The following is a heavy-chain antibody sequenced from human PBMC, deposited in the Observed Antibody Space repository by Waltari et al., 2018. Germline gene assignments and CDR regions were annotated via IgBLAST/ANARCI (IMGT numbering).Heavy chain of an antibody. CDR1: GYSISSGYY. CDR2: SYHSGST. D-gene: IGHD3-16*02. Sequence: QVQLQESGPGLVKPSETLSLTCAVSGYSISSGYYWGWIRQPPGKGLEWIGSSYHSGSTYYNPSLKSRVTISVDTSKNQFSLKLSSVTAADTAVYYCARHVNDYIWGSYRNWGQGTLVTVSS. CDR3: ARHVNDYIWGSYRN. J-gene: IGHJ4*02. V-gene: IGHV4-38-2*01.